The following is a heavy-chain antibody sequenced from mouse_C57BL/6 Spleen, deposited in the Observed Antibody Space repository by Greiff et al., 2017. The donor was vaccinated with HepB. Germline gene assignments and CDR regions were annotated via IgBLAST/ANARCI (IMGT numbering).Heavy chain of an antibody. Sequence: QVQLQQPGAELVMPGASVKLSCKASGYTFTSYWMHWVKQRPGQGLEWIGEIDPSDSYTNYNQKFKGKSTLTVDKSSSTAYMQLSSLTSEDSAVYYWARWGTTVVAPGYYAMDYWGQGTSVTVSS. CDR2: IDPSDSYT. V-gene: IGHV1-69*01. D-gene: IGHD1-1*01. J-gene: IGHJ4*01. CDR3: ARWGTTVVAPGYYAMDY. CDR1: GYTFTSYW.